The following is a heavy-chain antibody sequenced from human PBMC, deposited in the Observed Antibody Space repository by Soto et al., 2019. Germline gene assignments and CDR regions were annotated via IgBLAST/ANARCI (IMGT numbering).Heavy chain of an antibody. CDR2: ISSSSSYI. D-gene: IGHD3-16*01. Sequence: GGSLRLSCAASGFPFSSYSMNWVRQAPGKGLEWVSSISSSSSYIYYADSVKGRFTISRDNAKNSLYLQMNSLRAEDTAVYYCAREGAYDYVWGSYIRGWFDPWGQGTLVTVSS. J-gene: IGHJ5*02. V-gene: IGHV3-21*04. CDR3: AREGAYDYVWGSYIRGWFDP. CDR1: GFPFSSYS.